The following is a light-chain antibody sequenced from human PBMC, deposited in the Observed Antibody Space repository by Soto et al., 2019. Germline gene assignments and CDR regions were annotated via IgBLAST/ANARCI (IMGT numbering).Light chain of an antibody. CDR1: QSVLYGSNNENY. J-gene: IGKJ3*01. V-gene: IGKV4-1*01. CDR2: WAS. Sequence: DIVMTQSPDSLAVPLGERATINCKSSQSVLYGSNNENYLAWYQQKPGQPPKLLIYWASTRESGVPDRFSGSGSGTDFTLTISSLQAEDVAVYYCQQYYSVPFTFGPGTKVDV. CDR3: QQYYSVPFT.